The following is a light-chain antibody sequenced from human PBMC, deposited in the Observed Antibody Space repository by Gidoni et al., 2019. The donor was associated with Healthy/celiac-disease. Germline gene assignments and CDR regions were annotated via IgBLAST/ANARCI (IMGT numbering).Light chain of an antibody. V-gene: IGLV2-14*04. CDR2: DVS. Sequence: TSDVGGYNYVSWYQQHPGKAPKLMIYDVSNRPSGVSNRFSGSKSGNTASLTISGLQAEDEADYYCSSYTSSSTWVFGGGTKLTVL. CDR1: TSDVGGYNY. CDR3: SSYTSSSTWV. J-gene: IGLJ3*02.